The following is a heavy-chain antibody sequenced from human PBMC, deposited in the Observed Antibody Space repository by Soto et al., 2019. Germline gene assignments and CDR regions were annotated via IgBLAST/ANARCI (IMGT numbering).Heavy chain of an antibody. J-gene: IGHJ4*02. V-gene: IGHV3-23*01. CDR3: AKVGLFRNGYMGVVRGDY. Sequence: EVRLLESGGGLVQPGGSLRLSCTASGFTFGSYAMSWVRQAPGKGLEWVSGITDGGGSKFYADSVQGRFTISRDNSKNTLYLQMSSLTAEDTAIYYCAKVGLFRNGYMGVVRGDYGGQGTLVTVSA. CDR1: GFTFGSYA. CDR2: ITDGGGSK. D-gene: IGHD2-2*02.